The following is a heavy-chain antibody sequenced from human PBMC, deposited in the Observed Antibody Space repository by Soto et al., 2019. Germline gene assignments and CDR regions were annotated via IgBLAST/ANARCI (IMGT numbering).Heavy chain of an antibody. CDR2: ISGSGGST. J-gene: IGHJ3*02. V-gene: IGHV3-23*01. CDR3: AKDARITIFGVVLSAFDI. D-gene: IGHD3-3*01. CDR1: GFNFSSLW. Sequence: PGGPMRVPCAASGFNFSSLWRRWVRKTQGQGLEWVSRISGSGGSTLYADSVKGRFTISRDNSKNTLYLQMNSLRAEDTAVYYCAKDARITIFGVVLSAFDIWGQGTMVTVSS.